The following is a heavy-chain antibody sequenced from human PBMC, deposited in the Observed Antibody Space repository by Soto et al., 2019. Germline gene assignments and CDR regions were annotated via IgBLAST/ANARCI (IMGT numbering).Heavy chain of an antibody. CDR1: GFTFSSYA. V-gene: IGHV3-23*01. Sequence: GGSLRLSCAASGFTFSSYAMSWVRQAPGKGLEWVSAISGSGGSTYYADSVKGRFTISRDNSKNTLYLQMNSLRAEDTAVYYCANLNGGSGSYEVPGYYYMDVWGKGTTVTVSS. J-gene: IGHJ6*03. D-gene: IGHD3-10*01. CDR3: ANLNGGSGSYEVPGYYYMDV. CDR2: ISGSGGST.